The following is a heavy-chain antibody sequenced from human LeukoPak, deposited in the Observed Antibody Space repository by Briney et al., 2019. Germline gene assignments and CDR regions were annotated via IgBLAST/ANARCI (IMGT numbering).Heavy chain of an antibody. CDR3: AKWSGNRPLYYFDY. D-gene: IGHD3-3*01. Sequence: GGSLRLSCAASGFTVSDNYTSWVRQASGKGLEWVAAISSSDGNSKYYADSVKGRFTISRDNSKNTVYLQMNSLRADDTAVYYCAKWSGNRPLYYFDYWGQGTLVTVSS. CDR1: GFTVSDNY. CDR2: ISSSDGNSK. V-gene: IGHV3-30*18. J-gene: IGHJ4*02.